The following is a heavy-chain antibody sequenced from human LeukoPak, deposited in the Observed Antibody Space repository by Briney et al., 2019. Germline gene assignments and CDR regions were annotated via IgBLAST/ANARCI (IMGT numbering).Heavy chain of an antibody. D-gene: IGHD2/OR15-2a*01. CDR3: ARAGYSNRWDGVDY. CDR1: GYTFTNYW. CDR2: IYPGDSDT. Sequence: GESLKISCKGSGYTFTNYWIGWVSQMPGKGLEFMGIIYPGDSDTRYSPSFQGQVTISVDKSINTAYLQWSSLKASDSAMYYCARAGYSNRWDGVDYWGQGTLVTVSS. V-gene: IGHV5-51*01. J-gene: IGHJ4*02.